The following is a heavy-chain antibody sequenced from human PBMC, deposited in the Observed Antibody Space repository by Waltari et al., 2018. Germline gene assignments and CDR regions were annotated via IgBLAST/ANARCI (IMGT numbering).Heavy chain of an antibody. CDR3: AGGDSIGYCSGGSCYRFDY. CDR1: GGTFSSYA. D-gene: IGHD2-15*01. V-gene: IGHV1-69*05. J-gene: IGHJ4*02. Sequence: QVQLVQSGAEVKKPGSSVKVSCKASGGTFSSYAISWVRQAPGQGLEWMGGIIPMFGPANCGRKFQSRDTITTEESGSTAYMELSSLRSEDTAVYYGAGGDSIGYCSGGSCYRFDYWGQGTLVTVSS. CDR2: IIPMFGPA.